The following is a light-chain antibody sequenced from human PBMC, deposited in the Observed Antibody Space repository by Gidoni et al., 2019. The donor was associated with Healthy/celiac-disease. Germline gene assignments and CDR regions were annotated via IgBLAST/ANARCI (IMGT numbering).Light chain of an antibody. CDR2: DAY. CDR3: QQYDNLPLT. V-gene: IGKV1-33*01. Sequence: DIQMTQSPSSLSASVGDRVTITCQASQDISNYLNWYQQKPVKDPKLLIYDAYNLEKGVPSSFSGSGSGTDFTFTISSLQPEDIATYYCQQYDNLPLTFGGXTKVEIK. CDR1: QDISNY. J-gene: IGKJ4*01.